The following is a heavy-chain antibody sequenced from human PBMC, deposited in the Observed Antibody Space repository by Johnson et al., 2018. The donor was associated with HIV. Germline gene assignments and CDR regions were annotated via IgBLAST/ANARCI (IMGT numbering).Heavy chain of an antibody. D-gene: IGHD2-2*01. CDR3: ARPAIVVLPAGAFDI. Sequence: QLVESGGGVVQPGRSLRLSCAASGFTFSSYAMHWVRQAPGKGLEWVAVISYDGSNKYYADSVKGRFTVSRDNSKNTLYLQMNSLRGDDTAVYYCARPAIVVLPAGAFDIWGPGTMVTVSS. CDR1: GFTFSSYA. CDR2: ISYDGSNK. J-gene: IGHJ3*02. V-gene: IGHV3-30-3*01.